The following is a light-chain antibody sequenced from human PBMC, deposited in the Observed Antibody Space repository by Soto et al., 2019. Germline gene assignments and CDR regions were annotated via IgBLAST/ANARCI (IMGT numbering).Light chain of an antibody. V-gene: IGLV2-14*01. J-gene: IGLJ2*01. CDR1: SSDIGTYNY. Sequence: QSALTQPASVSGSPGQSITISCTGTSSDIGTYNYVSWYQQYPGKAPKLMIYEVTNRPSGVSNRFSGSKSGNTASLTISGLQAEDEADYYCSSYTSSSTLVFGGGTKLT. CDR2: EVT. CDR3: SSYTSSSTLV.